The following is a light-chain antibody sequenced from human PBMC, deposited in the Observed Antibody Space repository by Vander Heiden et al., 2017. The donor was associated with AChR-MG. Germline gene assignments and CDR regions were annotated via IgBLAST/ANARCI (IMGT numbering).Light chain of an antibody. Sequence: EIVLTQSPGTLSLSPGERATLSCRASQSISSTYLAWYHQKPGQAPRLLIYDASSRATGIPDRFSGSGSGTDFTLTISGLEPEDFAIYYCQHYDTSTRTFGQGTKVEIK. CDR1: QSISSTY. V-gene: IGKV3-20*01. CDR3: QHYDTSTRT. CDR2: DAS. J-gene: IGKJ1*01.